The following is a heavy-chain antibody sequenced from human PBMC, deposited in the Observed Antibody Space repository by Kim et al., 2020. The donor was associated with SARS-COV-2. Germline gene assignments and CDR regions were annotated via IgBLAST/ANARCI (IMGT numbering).Heavy chain of an antibody. D-gene: IGHD3-22*01. Sequence: TYTPSLKSRVTISVDTSKNQFSLKLSSVTAADTAMYYCAVYYYDSSAFDYWGQGTLVTVSS. V-gene: IGHV4-59*01. J-gene: IGHJ4*02. CDR3: AVYYYDSSAFDY.